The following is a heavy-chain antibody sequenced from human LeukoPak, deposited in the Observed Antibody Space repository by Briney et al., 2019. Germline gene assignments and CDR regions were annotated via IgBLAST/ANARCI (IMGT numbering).Heavy chain of an antibody. CDR2: ISSSGSTI. Sequence: GGSLRLSWAASGFTFSSYEMNWVRQAPGKGLEWVSYISSSGSTIYYADSVKGRFTISRDNAKNSLYLQMNSLRAEDTAVYYCADENGQLLSSGWGQGTLVTVSS. CDR1: GFTFSSYE. J-gene: IGHJ4*02. D-gene: IGHD2-2*01. CDR3: ADENGQLLSSG. V-gene: IGHV3-48*03.